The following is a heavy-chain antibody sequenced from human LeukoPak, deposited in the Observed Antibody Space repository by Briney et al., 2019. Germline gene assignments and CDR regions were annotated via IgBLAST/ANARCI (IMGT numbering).Heavy chain of an antibody. V-gene: IGHV4-59*01. CDR2: IYDSGST. CDR3: ARAQYYYDTSGYGFDY. D-gene: IGHD3-22*01. Sequence: PSETLSLTCTVSGGSIRSYYWSWIRQPPWKGLEWIAYIYDSGSTNYNPSLKSRVTISVDTTKNQFFLKLTSVTAADTAVYYCARAQYYYDTSGYGFDYWGQGTLVTVSS. J-gene: IGHJ4*02. CDR1: GGSIRSYY.